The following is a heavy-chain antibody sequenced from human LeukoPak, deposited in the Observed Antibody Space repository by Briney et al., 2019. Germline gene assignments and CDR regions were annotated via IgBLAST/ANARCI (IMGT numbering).Heavy chain of an antibody. D-gene: IGHD2-15*01. CDR2: INTDGSST. CDR1: GFTFSSYW. J-gene: IGHJ5*02. Sequence: PGGSLRLSCAASGFTFSSYWMHWVRQAPGKGLVWVSRINTDGSSTSYADSAKGRFTISRDNSKNTLYLQMNSLRAEDTAVYYCAKDKVGRWYHWGQGTLVTVSS. V-gene: IGHV3-74*01. CDR3: AKDKVGRWYH.